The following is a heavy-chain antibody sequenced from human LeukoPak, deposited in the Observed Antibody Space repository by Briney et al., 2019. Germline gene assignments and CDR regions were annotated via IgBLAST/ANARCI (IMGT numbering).Heavy chain of an antibody. CDR3: ARHRSGWLQSSFDY. J-gene: IGHJ4*02. V-gene: IGHV4-39*01. CDR2: IYYSGSS. Sequence: SETLSLTCSVSGGSISSSSSYWGWIRQPPGKGLEWIGSIYYSGSSFDNPALKSRVTISVDTSKNQFSLKLSSVTAADTAVYYCARHRSGWLQSSFDYWGQGTLVTVSS. CDR1: GGSISSSSSY. D-gene: IGHD5-24*01.